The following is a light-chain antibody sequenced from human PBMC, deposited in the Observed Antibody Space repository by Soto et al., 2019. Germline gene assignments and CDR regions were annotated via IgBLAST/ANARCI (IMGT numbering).Light chain of an antibody. Sequence: QSVLTQPASVSGSPGQSITISCTGTSSDVGSYNLVSRYQQHPGKAPKLMIYEGSKRPSGVSNRFSGSKSGNTASLTISGLQAEDEADYYCCSYAGSSPAVFGGGTQLTVL. V-gene: IGLV2-23*01. CDR2: EGS. J-gene: IGLJ7*01. CDR3: CSYAGSSPAV. CDR1: SSDVGSYNL.